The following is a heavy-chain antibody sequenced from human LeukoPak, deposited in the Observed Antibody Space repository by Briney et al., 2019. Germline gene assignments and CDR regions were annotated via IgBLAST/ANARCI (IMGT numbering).Heavy chain of an antibody. CDR2: IYYTGST. CDR1: GGSISSYY. CDR3: ARVRGYSYGLPDY. J-gene: IGHJ4*02. D-gene: IGHD5-18*01. Sequence: PSETLSLTCTVSGGSISSYYWSWIRQSPGKGLEWIGYIYYTGSTNYNPSLKSRVTISVDTSKSQFSLKLSSVTAADTAVYYCARVRGYSYGLPDYWGQGTLVTVSS. V-gene: IGHV4-59*12.